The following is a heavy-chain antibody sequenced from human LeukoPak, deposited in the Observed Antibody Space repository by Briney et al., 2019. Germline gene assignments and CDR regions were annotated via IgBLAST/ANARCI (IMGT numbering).Heavy chain of an antibody. D-gene: IGHD1-26*01. Sequence: GGSLRLSCAASGFTFSSYAMSWVRQAPGKGLEWVSAISGSGGSTYYADSVKGRFTISRDNSKNTLYLQMNSLRAEDTAVYYCAKAPRIVGALRWFDPWGQGTLVTVSS. V-gene: IGHV3-23*01. CDR3: AKAPRIVGALRWFDP. CDR2: ISGSGGST. CDR1: GFTFSSYA. J-gene: IGHJ5*02.